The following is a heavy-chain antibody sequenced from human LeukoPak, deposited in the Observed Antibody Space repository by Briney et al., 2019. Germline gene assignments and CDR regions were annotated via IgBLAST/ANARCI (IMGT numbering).Heavy chain of an antibody. CDR2: IYYSGST. CDR1: GGSISSSSYY. Sequence: NPSETLSLTCTVSGGSISSSSYYWGWIRQPPGKGREWIGSIYYSGSTYYNPSLKSRVTISVDTSKNQFSLKLSSVTAADTAVYYCARDRVLWYYYYYMDVWGKGTTVTVSS. V-gene: IGHV4-39*07. CDR3: ARDRVLWYYYYYMDV. J-gene: IGHJ6*03.